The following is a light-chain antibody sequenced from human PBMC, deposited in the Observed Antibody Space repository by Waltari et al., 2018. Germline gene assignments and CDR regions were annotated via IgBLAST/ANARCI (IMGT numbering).Light chain of an antibody. CDR3: AARDDSLNVWV. V-gene: IGLV1-44*01. Sequence: QSVLTQPPSASGTPGQRVTISCSGSTSNIGNNPVNWYQQLPGTAPKVLIYSNNQRPCGVPDRFSCSKSGPSASLAISGLQSDDEGDYYCAARDDSLNVWVFGGGTKVTVL. CDR2: SNN. CDR1: TSNIGNNP. J-gene: IGLJ3*02.